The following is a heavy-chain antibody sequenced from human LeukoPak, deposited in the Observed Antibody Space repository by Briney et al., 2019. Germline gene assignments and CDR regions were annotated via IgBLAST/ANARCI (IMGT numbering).Heavy chain of an antibody. Sequence: NSGGSLRLSCAASGFTFSSYSMNWVRQAPGKGLEWVSSISSSSSYIYYADSVKGRFTISRDNAKNSLYLQMNSLRAEDTAVYYCARGPHSSGWSYYYYGMDVWGQGTTVTVSS. V-gene: IGHV3-21*01. CDR2: ISSSSSYI. J-gene: IGHJ6*02. CDR3: ARGPHSSGWSYYYYGMDV. D-gene: IGHD6-19*01. CDR1: GFTFSSYS.